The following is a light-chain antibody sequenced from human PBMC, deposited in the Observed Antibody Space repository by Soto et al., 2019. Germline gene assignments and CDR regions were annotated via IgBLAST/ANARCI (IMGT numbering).Light chain of an antibody. CDR2: EVS. CDR3: CSYTLRSTLV. V-gene: IGLV2-14*01. J-gene: IGLJ2*01. CDR1: SSDVGGYQY. Sequence: QSALTQPASVSGSPGQSITISCTGTSSDVGGYQYVSWYQQYPGKAPKLVIYEVSNRPSGVSIRFSGSKSGDTASLTISGLQAEDEADYYCCSYTLRSTLVFGEGTKVTVL.